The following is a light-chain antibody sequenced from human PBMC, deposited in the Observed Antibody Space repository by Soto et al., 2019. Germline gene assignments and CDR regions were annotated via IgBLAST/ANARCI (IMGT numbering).Light chain of an antibody. CDR1: QSVSSSY. V-gene: IGKV3-20*01. J-gene: IGKJ1*01. Sequence: EIGLTQSQGTLSLSPCEIATLSCRASQSVSSSYVAWHQQKPGQAPMLLIDGASNRATGIPDRFSGSVSGTDCTLTISRLEPEDSAVYYCQQYGNSSSTCGQGTNVEIK. CDR2: GAS. CDR3: QQYGNSSST.